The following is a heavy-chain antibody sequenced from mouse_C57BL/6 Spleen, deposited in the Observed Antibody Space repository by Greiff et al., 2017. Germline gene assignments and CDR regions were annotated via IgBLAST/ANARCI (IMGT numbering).Heavy chain of an antibody. J-gene: IGHJ3*01. CDR3: ARDWFAY. V-gene: IGHV1-82*01. CDR1: GYAFSSSW. CDR2: IYPGDGDT. Sequence: VQLQESGPELVKPGASVKISCKASGYAFSSSWMNWVKQRTGKGLEWIGRIYPGDGDTNYNGKFKGKATLTADKSSSTAYMQLSSLTSEDSAVYFCARDWFAYWGQGTLVTVSA.